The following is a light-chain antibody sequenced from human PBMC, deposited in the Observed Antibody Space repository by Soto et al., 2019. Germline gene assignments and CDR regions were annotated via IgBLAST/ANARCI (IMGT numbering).Light chain of an antibody. J-gene: IGKJ1*01. Sequence: DIQMTQSPSTLSASVGDRVTISCRASQSISRWLAWYQQKPGKAPNLLIYDASSLQSGVQSRFSGIGSGTEFTLTISSMQPDDFATYYCQQYNSHWTFGQGTKVDIK. CDR1: QSISRW. V-gene: IGKV1-5*01. CDR2: DAS. CDR3: QQYNSHWT.